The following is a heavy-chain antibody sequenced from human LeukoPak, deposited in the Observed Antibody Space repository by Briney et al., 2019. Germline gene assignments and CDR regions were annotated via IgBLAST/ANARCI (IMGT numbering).Heavy chain of an antibody. J-gene: IGHJ6*02. CDR3: AKDRGRRRAAYDMDV. Sequence: PGRSMRLSCAASGFTFSSYGMHWVRQAPGKGLEWEALISFDGVKTDYADSVKGRFTISRDSSQNTLYLQMNSLRAEDTAVYYCAKDRGRRRAAYDMDVWGQGTTVTVSS. V-gene: IGHV3-30*18. CDR2: ISFDGVKT. D-gene: IGHD1-26*01. CDR1: GFTFSSYG.